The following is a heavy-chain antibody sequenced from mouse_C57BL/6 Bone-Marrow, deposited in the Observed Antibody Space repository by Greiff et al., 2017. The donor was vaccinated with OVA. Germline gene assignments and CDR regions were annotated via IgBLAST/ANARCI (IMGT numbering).Heavy chain of an antibody. V-gene: IGHV3-1*01. D-gene: IGHD1-3*01. Sequence: DVQLQESGPGMVKPSQSLSLTCTVTGYSITSGYDWHWIRHFPGNKLEWMGYISYSGSTNYNPSPKSRISITHDTSKNHLFLKLNSVTTEDTATYYCARELRFYYFDYWGQGTTLTVSS. CDR1: GYSITSGYD. CDR3: ARELRFYYFDY. CDR2: ISYSGST. J-gene: IGHJ2*01.